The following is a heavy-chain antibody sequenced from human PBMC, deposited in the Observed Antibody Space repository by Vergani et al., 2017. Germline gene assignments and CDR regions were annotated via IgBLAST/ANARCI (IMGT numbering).Heavy chain of an antibody. D-gene: IGHD3-9*01. CDR1: GGSISSYY. CDR3: ARDNYDILTGYYTDYYYCYMDV. CDR2: IYYSGST. V-gene: IGHV4-59*01. Sequence: QVQLQESGPGLVKPSETLSLTCTVSGGSISSYYWSWIRQPPGKGLEWIGYIYYSGSTNYNPSLKSRVTISVDTSKNQFSLKLSSVTAADTAVYYCARDNYDILTGYYTDYYYCYMDVWGKGTTVTVSS. J-gene: IGHJ6*03.